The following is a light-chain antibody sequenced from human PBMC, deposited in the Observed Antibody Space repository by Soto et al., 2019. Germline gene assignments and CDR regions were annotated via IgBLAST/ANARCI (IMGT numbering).Light chain of an antibody. V-gene: IGLV2-23*01. Sequence: QSALTQPASVSGSPGQSITISCTGTSSDVGSYNLVSWYQQQPGKAPKLMIYEGSKRPSGVSNRFSGSKSGNTASLTISGLQAEDEADYYCCSYAGSSTWVVFGGGTQLTVL. CDR1: SSDVGSYNL. CDR3: CSYAGSSTWVV. J-gene: IGLJ2*01. CDR2: EGS.